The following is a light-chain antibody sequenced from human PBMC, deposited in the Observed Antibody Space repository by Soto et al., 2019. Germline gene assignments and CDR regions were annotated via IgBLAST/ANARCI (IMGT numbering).Light chain of an antibody. J-gene: IGLJ1*01. CDR1: SSYVGSYNL. V-gene: IGLV2-23*01. Sequence: QSALTQPASVSGSPGQSITISCTVTSSYVGSYNLVSWYQQHPGKAPKLMIYEGSKRPSGVSNRFSGSKSGNTASLTISGLQAEDEADYYCCAHAGSSTLYVFGTGTKLTVL. CDR2: EGS. CDR3: CAHAGSSTLYV.